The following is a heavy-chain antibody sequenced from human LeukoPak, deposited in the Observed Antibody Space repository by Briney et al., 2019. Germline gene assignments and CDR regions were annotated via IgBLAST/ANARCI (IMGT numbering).Heavy chain of an antibody. V-gene: IGHV3-30*03. CDR1: GFTFSSYG. CDR3: AREIIGATVLFDY. J-gene: IGHJ4*02. Sequence: PGGSLRLSCAASGFTFSSYGMHWVRQAPGKGLEWVAVISYDGRNKYYADSVKGRFTISRDNAKNSLYLEMDSLRAEDMAVYYCAREIIGATVLFDYWGQGTLVTVSS. CDR2: ISYDGRNK. D-gene: IGHD4-11*01.